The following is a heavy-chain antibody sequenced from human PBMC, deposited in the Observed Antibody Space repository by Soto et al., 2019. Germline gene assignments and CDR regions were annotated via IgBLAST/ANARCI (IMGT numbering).Heavy chain of an antibody. CDR1: GGSISSYY. V-gene: IGHV4-59*01. CDR3: ARAKPYRAVAGTRGGWFDP. D-gene: IGHD6-19*01. CDR2: IYYSGST. Sequence: PSETLSLTCTVSGGSISSYYWSWIRQPPGKGLEWIGYIYYSGSTNYNPSLKSRVTISVDTSKNQFSLKLSSVTAADTAVYYCARAKPYRAVAGTRGGWFDPWGRGTLVTVSS. J-gene: IGHJ5*02.